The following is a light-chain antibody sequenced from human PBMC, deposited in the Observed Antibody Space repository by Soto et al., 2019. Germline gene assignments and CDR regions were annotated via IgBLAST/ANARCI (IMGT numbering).Light chain of an antibody. Sequence: DIQMTQSPSSLSASVGDRVTITCRASQGISNYLAWYQQKPGKVPQLLIYAASTLQSGVPSRFSGSGSVTDFTPAISSLLPEDVATYYCQDYNSAPFTFGLGTKVDIK. V-gene: IGKV1-27*01. J-gene: IGKJ3*01. CDR3: QDYNSAPFT. CDR2: AAS. CDR1: QGISNY.